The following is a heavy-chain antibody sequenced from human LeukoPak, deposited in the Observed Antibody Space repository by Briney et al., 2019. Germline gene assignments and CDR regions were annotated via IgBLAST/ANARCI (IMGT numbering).Heavy chain of an antibody. CDR3: ARDRGGFDS. Sequence: SQTLSLTCNISGDSVSSHTAAWNWIRQSPSRGLEWLGRTYYRSTWSTDYAVSVQSRITINPDTSRNHFSLQLSSVTPEDTAVYYCARDRGGFDSWGQGTLATVSS. D-gene: IGHD3-10*01. V-gene: IGHV6-1*01. J-gene: IGHJ5*01. CDR2: TYYRSTWST. CDR1: GDSVSSHTAA.